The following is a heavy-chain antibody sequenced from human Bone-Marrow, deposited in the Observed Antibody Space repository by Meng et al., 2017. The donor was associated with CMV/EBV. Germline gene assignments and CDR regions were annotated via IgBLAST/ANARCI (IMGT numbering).Heavy chain of an antibody. Sequence: GESLKISCAASGFTLSSYAMSWVRQAPGKGLEWVSVIYSGGSSTYYADSVKGRFTISRDNSKNTRYLQMNSLRAEDTAVYYCAKVSGEQWLVRGGWFDPWGQGTLVTVSS. V-gene: IGHV3-23*03. CDR3: AKVSGEQWLVRGGWFDP. CDR1: GFTLSSYA. CDR2: IYSGGSST. D-gene: IGHD6-19*01. J-gene: IGHJ5*02.